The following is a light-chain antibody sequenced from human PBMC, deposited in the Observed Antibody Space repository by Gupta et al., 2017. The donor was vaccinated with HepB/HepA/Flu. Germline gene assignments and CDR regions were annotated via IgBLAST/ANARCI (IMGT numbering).Light chain of an antibody. CDR2: RNN. V-gene: IGLV1-47*01. J-gene: IGLJ1*01. CDR1: SSNIGSNY. Sequence: QPVLLPPPPAPGTPGPRSTISCSGSSSNIGSNYVYWYQQFPGTAPKLLIDRNNQRPSGVPDRFSGSKSGTSASLAISGLRSDDEADYYCATWDDSLSGYVFGNGTNVTVL. CDR3: ATWDDSLSGYV.